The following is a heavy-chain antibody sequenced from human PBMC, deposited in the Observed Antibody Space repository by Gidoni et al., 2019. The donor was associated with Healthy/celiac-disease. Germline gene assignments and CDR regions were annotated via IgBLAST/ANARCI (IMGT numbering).Heavy chain of an antibody. CDR2: ISWNSGSI. CDR1: GFTFDDYA. V-gene: IGHV3-9*01. CDR3: AKDIGLDYYDSSGYPDY. Sequence: EVQLVESGGGLVQPGRSLRLSCAASGFTFDDYAMHWVRQAPGKGLEWVSGISWNSGSIGYADSVKGRFTISRDNAKNSLYLQMDSLRAEDTALYYCAKDIGLDYYDSSGYPDYWGQGTLVTVSS. D-gene: IGHD3-22*01. J-gene: IGHJ4*02.